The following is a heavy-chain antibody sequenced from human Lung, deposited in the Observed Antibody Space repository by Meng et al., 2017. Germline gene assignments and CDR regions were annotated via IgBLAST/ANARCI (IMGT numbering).Heavy chain of an antibody. CDR1: GFSFSSDA. Sequence: RRGEWGGGLGQPGGALRRYCGASGFSFSSDAMSWVRHAPGKGLEWVAALSGGGFTTYYADSVKGRFAISRHNSKNTLYLQMNSLRAEDTALYYCAKYSYGLGDYLDYWGQGALVTVSS. J-gene: IGHJ4*02. V-gene: IGHV3-23*04. CDR2: LSGGGFTT. CDR3: AKYSYGLGDYLDY. D-gene: IGHD3-10*01.